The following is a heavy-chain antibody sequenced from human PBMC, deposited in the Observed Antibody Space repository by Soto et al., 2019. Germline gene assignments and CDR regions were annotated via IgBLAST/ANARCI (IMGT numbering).Heavy chain of an antibody. J-gene: IGHJ4*02. CDR1: GVSISSGGYY. V-gene: IGHV4-31*03. CDR3: ARFIPGTGSDY. Sequence: QVQLQESSTGLVKPSQTLSLTCTVSGVSISSGGYYWSWIRQHPGKGLEWIGYIYYSGSTYYNPSLKSRVTISVDTSKNQFSLKLSSVTAADTAVYYCARFIPGTGSDYWGQGTLVTVSS. D-gene: IGHD1-20*01. CDR2: IYYSGST.